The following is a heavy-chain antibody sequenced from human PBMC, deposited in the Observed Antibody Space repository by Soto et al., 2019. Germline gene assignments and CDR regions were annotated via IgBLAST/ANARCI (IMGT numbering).Heavy chain of an antibody. V-gene: IGHV1-46*01. CDR3: ARAGQVEVVPAALDY. J-gene: IGHJ4*02. D-gene: IGHD2-21*02. CDR1: GDTFTDYY. CDR2: VNPSGGHT. Sequence: QVQLVQSGAEVKKPGASVKVSCKASGDTFTDYYIHWVRQAPGQGLEWMGTVNPSGGHTTYAQHFLGRMTINRNASTSTLYREMTSLTSDDTAVYYCARAGQVEVVPAALDYWGQGTLVTVSS.